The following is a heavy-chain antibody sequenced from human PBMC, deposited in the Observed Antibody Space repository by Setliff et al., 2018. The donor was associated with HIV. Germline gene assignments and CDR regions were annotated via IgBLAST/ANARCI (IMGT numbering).Heavy chain of an antibody. CDR3: ARHQVIPTVIGAFDI. CDR1: GDSISTSNSY. CDR2: LYYGGST. J-gene: IGHJ3*02. Sequence: SETLSLTCTVSGDSISTSNSYWGWVRQPPGKGLEWIGSLYYGGSTYYNPSLKSRVTISADTSKNHFSLKLSSVTAADTAVYYCARHQVIPTVIGAFDIWGQGTVVTV. D-gene: IGHD3-16*02. V-gene: IGHV4-39*01.